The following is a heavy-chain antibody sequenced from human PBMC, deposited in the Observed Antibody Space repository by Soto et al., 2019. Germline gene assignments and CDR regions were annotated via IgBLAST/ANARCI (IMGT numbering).Heavy chain of an antibody. CDR3: ATGQLEMARVLD. D-gene: IGHD6-13*01. CDR1: GGSLSSGGYY. CDR2: IYYSGST. V-gene: IGHV4-31*01. Sequence: SETLSLTCTVSGGSLSSGGYYWPWIRQHPGKGPEWSGYIYYSGSTYYNPSLKSPVTISVDTSRNQFSLKLNSVTAADTAVYYCATGQLEMARVLDWGQGILVTVS. J-gene: IGHJ4*02.